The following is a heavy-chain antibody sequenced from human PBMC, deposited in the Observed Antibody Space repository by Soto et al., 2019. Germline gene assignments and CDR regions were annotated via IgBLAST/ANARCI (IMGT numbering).Heavy chain of an antibody. CDR2: IKSKTDGGTT. V-gene: IGHV3-15*07. D-gene: IGHD3-22*01. J-gene: IGHJ4*02. Sequence: EVQLVESGGGLVKPGGSLRLSCAASGFTFSNAWMNWVRQAPGKGLEWVGRIKSKTDGGTTDYAAPVKGRFTISRDDSKNTLYRQMNSLKTEDTAVYYCTTDPVTMIVVVPSSGWGQGTLVTVSS. CDR3: TTDPVTMIVVVPSSG. CDR1: GFTFSNAW.